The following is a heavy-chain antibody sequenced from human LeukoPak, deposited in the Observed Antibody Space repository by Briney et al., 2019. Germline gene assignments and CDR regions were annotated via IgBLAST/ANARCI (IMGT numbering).Heavy chain of an antibody. D-gene: IGHD2-2*01. CDR1: GFTFSSYA. CDR3: AKDPGVVPAHYFDY. Sequence: PGGSLRLSCAASGFTFSSYAMNWVRQAPGKGLEWDSGTGSTGVSTFYADSVKGRFTVSRDNSKNTLSLQMNSLRAEDTAVYYCAKDPGVVPAHYFDYWGQGTLVTVSS. J-gene: IGHJ4*02. CDR2: TGSTGVST. V-gene: IGHV3-23*01.